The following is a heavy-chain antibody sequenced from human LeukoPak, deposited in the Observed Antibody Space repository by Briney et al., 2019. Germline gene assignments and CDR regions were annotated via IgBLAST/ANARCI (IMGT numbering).Heavy chain of an antibody. CDR1: GFTFSSFA. Sequence: GGSLRLSCAASGFTFSSFALSWVRQAPGKGLEWVSGISGSGGSTYYADSVRGRFTISRDNFKNTLYLQMNSLRAEDTAVYYCAKTDSNGYYCGTFDYWGQGTLVTVSS. J-gene: IGHJ4*02. CDR3: AKTDSNGYYCGTFDY. D-gene: IGHD3-22*01. CDR2: ISGSGGST. V-gene: IGHV3-23*01.